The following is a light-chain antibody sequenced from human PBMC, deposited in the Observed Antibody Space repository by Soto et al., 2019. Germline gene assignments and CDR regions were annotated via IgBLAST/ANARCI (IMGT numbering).Light chain of an antibody. Sequence: EIVMTQSPATLSVSPGERATLSCRANQSVSSDLAWYQQQPGQAPRLLIYGASTRATGSPARFSGSGSGAEFTLTISSLQAEDCAVYYCQHYNNWPLTFGGGTKVDIK. V-gene: IGKV3-15*01. CDR1: QSVSSD. J-gene: IGKJ4*01. CDR2: GAS. CDR3: QHYNNWPLT.